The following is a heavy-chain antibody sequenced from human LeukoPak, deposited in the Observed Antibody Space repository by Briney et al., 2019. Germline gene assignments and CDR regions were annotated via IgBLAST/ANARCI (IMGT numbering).Heavy chain of an antibody. D-gene: IGHD6-13*01. J-gene: IGHJ4*02. CDR1: GGTFSSYA. V-gene: IGHV1-69*04. CDR3: ARQGVAAAADY. CDR2: IIPIFGIA. Sequence: GASVKVSCKASGGTFSSYAISWVRQAPGQGLEWMGRIIPIFGIANYAQKFQGRVTITADKSTSTAYMELSSLRSEDTAVYYGARQGVAAAADYWGQGTLVTVSS.